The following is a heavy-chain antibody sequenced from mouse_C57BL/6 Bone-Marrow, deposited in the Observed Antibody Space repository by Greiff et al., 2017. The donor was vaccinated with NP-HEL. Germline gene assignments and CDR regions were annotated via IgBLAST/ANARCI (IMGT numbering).Heavy chain of an antibody. CDR3: TTLPGFAY. Sequence: VQLQQSGAELVRPGASVKLSCTASGFNIKDDYMHWVKQRPEQGLEWMGWLDPENGDTEYASKVQGKATITADTSSNTAYLKLISLTSEDTAVYYCTTLPGFAYWGQGTLVTVSA. V-gene: IGHV14-4*01. CDR2: LDPENGDT. CDR1: GFNIKDDY. J-gene: IGHJ3*01.